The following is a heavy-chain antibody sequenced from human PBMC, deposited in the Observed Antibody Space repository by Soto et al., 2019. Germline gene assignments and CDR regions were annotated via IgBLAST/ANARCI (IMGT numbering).Heavy chain of an antibody. CDR2: IIPMCATA. CDR3: TREGAVEY. CDR1: GDTFSTYT. Sequence: QVQLVQSGAEVKKPGSSVKVSCKASGDTFSTYTVSWVRQAPGQGLEWMGGIIPMCATADYAQKFQGRVTITADESTSTAYMELSSLRSEDTAVYSCTREGAVEYWGQGTLVTVSS. V-gene: IGHV1-69*01. D-gene: IGHD6-19*01. J-gene: IGHJ4*02.